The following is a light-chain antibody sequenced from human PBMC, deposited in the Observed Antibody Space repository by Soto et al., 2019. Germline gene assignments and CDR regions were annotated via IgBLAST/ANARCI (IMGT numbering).Light chain of an antibody. CDR1: QSVSNNR. CDR3: QHDGTSRVT. Sequence: EIVLTQSPDTLSLSPGERATLSCRASQSVSNNRLAWYQQRPGKAPSLLIYGAFSRATGVPDRFSRSGSGTDFNLTISRLEPEDFAVYSCQHDGTSRVTFGPVTKVDGK. CDR2: GAF. J-gene: IGKJ3*01. V-gene: IGKV3-20*01.